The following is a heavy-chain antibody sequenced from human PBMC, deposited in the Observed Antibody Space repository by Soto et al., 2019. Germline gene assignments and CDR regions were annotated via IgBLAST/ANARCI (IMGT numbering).Heavy chain of an antibody. J-gene: IGHJ5*02. Sequence: VQLVESGGGVVQPGRSLRLSCVTSGFTFSDYAMTWARQAPGKGLEWVSSLLRNGRNGDYADSVRGRFTISSDTSAKSLYLQMDSLRAEDTAIYYCAKDAVSGDGIWLLDSWGQGTVVTVSS. CDR2: LLRNGRNG. V-gene: IGHV3-23*04. D-gene: IGHD3-3*01. CDR3: AKDAVSGDGIWLLDS. CDR1: GFTFSDYA.